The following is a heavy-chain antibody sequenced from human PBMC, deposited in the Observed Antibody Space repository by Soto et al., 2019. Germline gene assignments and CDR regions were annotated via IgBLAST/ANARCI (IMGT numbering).Heavy chain of an antibody. V-gene: IGHV3-74*01. CDR3: ARDVAYRMDV. D-gene: IGHD2-21*01. Sequence: GGSLRLSCAASGFTFSSYWMHWVRQVAGKGLVWVSRINTDGSSTTYADSVKGRFTISRDNAKNTLYLQMNSLRVDDTAVYYCARDVAYRMDVWGQGTTVTVSS. CDR2: INTDGSST. J-gene: IGHJ6*02. CDR1: GFTFSSYW.